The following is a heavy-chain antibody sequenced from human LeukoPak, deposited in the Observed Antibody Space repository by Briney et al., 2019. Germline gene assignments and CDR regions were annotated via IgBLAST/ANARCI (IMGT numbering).Heavy chain of an antibody. CDR3: ARQQHSSGWTYYYYYGMDV. J-gene: IGHJ6*02. Sequence: PGGSLRLSCAASGFTFSSYSMNWVRQAPGKGLEWVSYISSSSSTIYYADSVKGRFTISRDNAKNSLYLQMNSLRDEDTAVYYCARQQHSSGWTYYYYYGMDVWGQGTTVTVSS. V-gene: IGHV3-48*02. CDR2: ISSSSSTI. CDR1: GFTFSSYS. D-gene: IGHD6-19*01.